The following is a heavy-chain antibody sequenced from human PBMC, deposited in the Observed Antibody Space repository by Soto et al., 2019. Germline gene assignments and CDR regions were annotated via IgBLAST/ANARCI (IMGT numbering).Heavy chain of an antibody. CDR2: INYSGST. J-gene: IGHJ4*02. CDR3: ARGRHFYAIDY. Sequence: SEPLSLTCAVSGTSFSGYYWSWIRQPPGKGLEWIAEINYSGSTNYNPSLKSRVTISVDTSKNQFSLKVNSVTAADTAVYYCARGRHFYAIDYWGQGTLVTVSS. V-gene: IGHV4-34*01. D-gene: IGHD2-2*01. CDR1: GTSFSGYY.